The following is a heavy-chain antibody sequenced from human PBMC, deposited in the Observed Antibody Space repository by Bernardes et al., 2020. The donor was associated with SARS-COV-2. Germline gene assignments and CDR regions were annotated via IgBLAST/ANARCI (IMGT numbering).Heavy chain of an antibody. J-gene: IGHJ4*02. V-gene: IGHV3-74*01. CDR3: ASLPYSGSYYPSPGY. Sequence: GWSLRLSCAASGFTFSSYWMHWVRQAPGKGLVWVSRIKSDGSSTSYADSVKGRFTISRDNAKNTLYLQMNGLRAEDTAVYYCASLPYSGSYYPSPGYWGQGTLVTVSS. CDR2: IKSDGSST. D-gene: IGHD1-26*01. CDR1: GFTFSSYW.